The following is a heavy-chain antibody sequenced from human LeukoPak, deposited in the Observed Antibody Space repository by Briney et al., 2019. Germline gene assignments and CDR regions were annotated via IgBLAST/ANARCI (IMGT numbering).Heavy chain of an antibody. J-gene: IGHJ4*02. D-gene: IGHD4/OR15-4a*01. CDR3: ARQNYGAAPLRY. Sequence: PGGSLRLSCAASGFSFSDYNMNWVRQAPGKGLEWIGEINHSGRTNYNPSLKSRVTISVDTSKNQFSLKLSSVTAADTAVYYCARQNYGAAPLRYWGQGTLVTVSS. CDR2: INHSGRT. V-gene: IGHV4-34*01. CDR1: GFSFSDYN.